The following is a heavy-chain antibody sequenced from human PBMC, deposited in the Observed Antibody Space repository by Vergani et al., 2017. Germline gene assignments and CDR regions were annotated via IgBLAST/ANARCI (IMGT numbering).Heavy chain of an antibody. D-gene: IGHD3-16*02. CDR1: GFTFSSYW. J-gene: IGHJ4*02. V-gene: IGHV3-7*03. Sequence: EVQLVESGGGLVQPGGSLRLSCAASGFTFSSYWMSWVRQAPGKGLEWVANIKQDGSEKYYVDSVKGRFTISRDNAKNSLYLQMNSLRAEDTAVYYCAREGRGYDYVWGSYRFDYWGQGSLVTVSS. CDR2: IKQDGSEK. CDR3: AREGRGYDYVWGSYRFDY.